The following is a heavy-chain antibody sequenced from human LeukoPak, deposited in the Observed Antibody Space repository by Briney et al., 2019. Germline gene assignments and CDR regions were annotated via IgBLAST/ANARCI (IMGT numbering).Heavy chain of an antibody. J-gene: IGHJ6*03. Sequence: GGSLRLSCAASGFTFSSYAMSWVRQAPGKGLEWVSAISGSGGSTYYADSVKGRFTISRDNSKNTLYLQMNSLRAEDTAVYYCAKGRVPAARSNYYYYMDAWGKGTTVTVSS. V-gene: IGHV3-23*01. CDR2: ISGSGGST. CDR3: AKGRVPAARSNYYYYMDA. CDR1: GFTFSSYA. D-gene: IGHD2-2*01.